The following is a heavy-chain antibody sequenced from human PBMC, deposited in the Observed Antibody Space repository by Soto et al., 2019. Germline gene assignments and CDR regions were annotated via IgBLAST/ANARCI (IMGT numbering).Heavy chain of an antibody. V-gene: IGHV3-49*04. CDR3: TRITTYYDFRSGYGGSRVFDY. D-gene: IGHD3-3*01. CDR1: GFTFGDYA. J-gene: IGHJ4*02. Sequence: GGSLRLSCTASGFTFGDYAMSWVRQDPGKGLEWVGFIRSKAYGGTTEYAASVKGRFTISRDDSKSIAYLQMNSLKTEDTAVYYCTRITTYYDFRSGYGGSRVFDYWGQGTLVTVSS. CDR2: IRSKAYGGTT.